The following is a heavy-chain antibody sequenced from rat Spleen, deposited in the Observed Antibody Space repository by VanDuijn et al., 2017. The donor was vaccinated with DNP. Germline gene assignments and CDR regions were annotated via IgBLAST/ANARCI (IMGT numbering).Heavy chain of an antibody. CDR2: ITHTGDNT. D-gene: IGHD5-1*01. J-gene: IGHJ2*01. V-gene: IGHV5-31*01. CDR1: GFTFNNYW. CDR3: TREKTGRD. Sequence: EVQLVESGGGLVQPGRSLKLSCVASGFTFNNYWMTWIRQAPGKGLECVASITHTGDNTYYPDSVKGRFTISRDNAKSTLYLQMNSLRSEDTATYYCTREKTGRDWGQGVMVTVSS.